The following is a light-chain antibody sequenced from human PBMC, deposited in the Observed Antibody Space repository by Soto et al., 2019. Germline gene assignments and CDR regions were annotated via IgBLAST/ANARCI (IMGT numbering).Light chain of an antibody. CDR3: QQYNRYSRT. Sequence: DIQMTQSPSTLSASVGDRVTITCRASQSISSWLAWYQQKPGKAPKLLIYKASSLESGVPSRFSGSGSGTKFTLTISTLQPDDFATNYCQQYNRYSRTLGQGTKGDLK. V-gene: IGKV1-5*03. CDR2: KAS. CDR1: QSISSW. J-gene: IGKJ1*01.